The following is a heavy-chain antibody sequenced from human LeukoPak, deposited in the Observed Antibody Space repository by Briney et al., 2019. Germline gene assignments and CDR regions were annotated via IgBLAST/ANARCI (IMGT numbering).Heavy chain of an antibody. D-gene: IGHD2-2*01. Sequence: SETLSLTCTVSGGSISSYYWGWIRQPPGKGLEWIGSIYYSGSTYYNPSLKSRVTISVDTSKNQFSLKLSSVTAADTAVYYCARQYQLLLYRNFDYWGQGTLVTVSS. V-gene: IGHV4-39*01. J-gene: IGHJ4*02. CDR1: GGSISSYY. CDR3: ARQYQLLLYRNFDY. CDR2: IYYSGST.